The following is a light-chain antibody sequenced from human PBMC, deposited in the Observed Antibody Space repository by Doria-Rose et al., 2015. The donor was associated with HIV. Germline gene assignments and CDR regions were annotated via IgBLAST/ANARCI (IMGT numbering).Light chain of an antibody. CDR2: TAT. V-gene: IGKV1-39*01. CDR3: QQTYSFPYS. CDR1: QGITSN. J-gene: IGKJ2*01. Sequence: DVQLTQSPSSLSASVGDRVTITCRASQGITSNLNWYQQEARKAPKLLIFTATTLQSGVPSRFSGGGSGTDFTLTISSLQPEDFATYYCQQTYSFPYSFGQGTKLDIE.